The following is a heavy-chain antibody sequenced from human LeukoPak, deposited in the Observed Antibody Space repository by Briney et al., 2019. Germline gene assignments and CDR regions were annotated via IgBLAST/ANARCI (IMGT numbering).Heavy chain of an antibody. Sequence: ASVMVSCKASGYTFTGYSIHWVRQAPGQGLEWMGWINCNSGATNYAQKFQGRVTMTRDTSLTTTYMDLSRLTSDDTAVYYCARELGGGTTREDWLDPWGQGTLVTVSS. D-gene: IGHD1-1*01. CDR2: INCNSGAT. CDR3: ARELGGGTTREDWLDP. V-gene: IGHV1-2*02. J-gene: IGHJ5*02. CDR1: GYTFTGYS.